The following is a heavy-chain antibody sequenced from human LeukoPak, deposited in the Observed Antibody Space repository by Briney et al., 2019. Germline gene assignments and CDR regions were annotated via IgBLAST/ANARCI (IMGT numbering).Heavy chain of an antibody. D-gene: IGHD3-10*01. V-gene: IGHV3-23*01. CDR2: SRGSGGIT. CDR3: ASAPYGSGTFLDY. CDR1: GFTFSTHA. Sequence: GGSLRLSCAPSGFTFSTHAMSWVRQAPGKGLEWVSTSRGSGGITYYADSVKGRFTISRDQSKNTLYLQMNSLRAEDTAVYYCASAPYGSGTFLDYWGQGTLVTVSS. J-gene: IGHJ4*02.